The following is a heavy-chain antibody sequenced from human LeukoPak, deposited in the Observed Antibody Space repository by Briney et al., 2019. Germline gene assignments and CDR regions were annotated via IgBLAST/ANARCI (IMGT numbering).Heavy chain of an antibody. Sequence: GGSLRLSCAASGFTFSSFWMSWVRQAPGKGLEWVVNIKQDGSEKYYVDSVKGRFTISRDNSKNTLYLQMNSLRAEDTAVYYCAKATRGAYFDYWGQGTLVTVSS. CDR1: GFTFSSFW. CDR2: IKQDGSEK. J-gene: IGHJ4*02. CDR3: AKATRGAYFDY. V-gene: IGHV3-7*03.